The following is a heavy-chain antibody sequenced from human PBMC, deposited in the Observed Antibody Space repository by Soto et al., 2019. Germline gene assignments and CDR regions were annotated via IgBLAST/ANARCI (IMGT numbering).Heavy chain of an antibody. CDR3: ARALYSSFPRYYYYGMDV. Sequence: SETLSLTCTVSGGSISSGDYYWSWIRQPPGKGLEWIGYIYYSGSTYYNPSLKNRVTISVDTSKNQYSLKLRSVTAADTAVYYCARALYSSFPRYYYYGMDVWGQGTTVTVSS. D-gene: IGHD4-4*01. J-gene: IGHJ6*02. CDR1: GGSISSGDYY. V-gene: IGHV4-30-4*01. CDR2: IYYSGST.